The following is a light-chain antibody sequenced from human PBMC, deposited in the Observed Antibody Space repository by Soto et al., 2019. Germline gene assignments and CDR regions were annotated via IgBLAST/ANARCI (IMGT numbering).Light chain of an antibody. J-gene: IGKJ3*01. CDR2: AAS. Sequence: IQLTQSPSSLSASVGDRVTTTCRASQGISSYLAWYQQKPGKAPKLLIYAASTLQSGVPSRFSGSGSGTDFTLTISSLQPEDFATYYCQQLNSYLSFTFGPGTKVDIK. CDR3: QQLNSYLSFT. V-gene: IGKV1-9*01. CDR1: QGISSY.